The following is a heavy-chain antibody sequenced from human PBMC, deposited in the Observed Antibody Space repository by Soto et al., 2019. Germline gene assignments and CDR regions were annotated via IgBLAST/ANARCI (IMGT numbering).Heavy chain of an antibody. J-gene: IGHJ5*02. V-gene: IGHV4-30-4*01. CDR3: VRTAREGAVAPHWFDR. CDR1: GASTRSTDYY. D-gene: IGHD2-21*02. Sequence: LSLTCTVSGASTRSTDYYWSWIRQAPGKGLEWIGYVYYTGSTYYNPSLMSRLTISVDTSKNQFSLKLTSVTAAETAVYYCVRTAREGAVAPHWFDRWGQGTQVTVSS. CDR2: VYYTGST.